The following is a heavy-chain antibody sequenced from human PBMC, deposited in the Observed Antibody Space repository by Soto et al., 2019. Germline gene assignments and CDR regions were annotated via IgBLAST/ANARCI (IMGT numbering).Heavy chain of an antibody. D-gene: IGHD1-26*01. Sequence: GASVKVSCKALGNTFTYRYLHWVRQAPGQALEWMGWITPFSGDVHYAQKFQERVTITRDRSINTAYMQMSSLRSEDTAMYFCASGGAGSGPFTWEHPDHWRDGILVSV. CDR3: ASGGAGSGPFTWEHPDH. CDR2: ITPFSGDV. CDR1: GNTFTYRY. V-gene: IGHV1-45*02. J-gene: IGHJ4*01.